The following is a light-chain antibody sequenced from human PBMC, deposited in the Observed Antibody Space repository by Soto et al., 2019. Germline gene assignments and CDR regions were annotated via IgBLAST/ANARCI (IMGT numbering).Light chain of an antibody. CDR3: GSFSHTSTLYV. J-gene: IGLJ1*01. CDR2: EVS. Sequence: QPALTQPASVSGSPGQSITISCTGTSSDVGGSIYVSWYQQHPGIAPKLMISEVSNRPSGVSNRFSGSKSGNTASLTISGLQAEDEADYFCGSFSHTSTLYVFGTGTKVTVL. V-gene: IGLV2-14*01. CDR1: SSDVGGSIY.